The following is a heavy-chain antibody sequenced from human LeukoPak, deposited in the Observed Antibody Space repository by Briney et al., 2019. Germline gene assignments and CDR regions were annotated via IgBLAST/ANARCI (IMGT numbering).Heavy chain of an antibody. CDR1: GGSFSGYY. D-gene: IGHD1-20*01. CDR3: ARGLEISVTGYFDY. V-gene: IGHV4-34*01. Sequence: KPSETLSLTCAVYGGSFSGYYWSWIRQPPGKGLEWIGEINHSGSTNYNPSLKSRVTISVDTSKNQFSLKLSSVTAADTAVYYCARGLEISVTGYFDYWGQGTLATVSS. J-gene: IGHJ4*02. CDR2: INHSGST.